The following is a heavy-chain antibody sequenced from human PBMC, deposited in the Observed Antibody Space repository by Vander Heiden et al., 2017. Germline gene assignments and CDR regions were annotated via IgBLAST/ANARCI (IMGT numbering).Heavy chain of an antibody. J-gene: IGHJ6*02. CDR3: ARDGVAIFGVALPFYGMDV. D-gene: IGHD3-3*01. CDR2: IIPIFGTA. CDR1: GGTFSSYA. V-gene: IGHV1-69*01. Sequence: QVQLVQSGAEVKKPGSSVKVSCKASGGTFSSYAISWVRQAPGQGLEWMGGIIPIFGTANYAQKFQGRVTITADESTSTAYMELSSLRSEDTAVYYCARDGVAIFGVALPFYGMDVWGQGTTVTVSS.